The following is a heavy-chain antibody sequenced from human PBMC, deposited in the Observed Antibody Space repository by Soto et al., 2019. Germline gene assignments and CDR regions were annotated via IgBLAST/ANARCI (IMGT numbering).Heavy chain of an antibody. CDR3: ARGAFTCYDHRHYYYGMDV. CDR2: ISAYNGNR. Sequence: VSVKVSCKASGYTFTSYGISWVRQAPGQGLEWMGWISAYNGNRNYAQKLQGRVTMTTGTSTSTTYMELRSLSSDDTAVYYCARGAFTCYDHRHYYYGMDVWGQGTKVTVAS. J-gene: IGHJ6*02. CDR1: GYTFTSYG. D-gene: IGHD5-12*01. V-gene: IGHV1-18*01.